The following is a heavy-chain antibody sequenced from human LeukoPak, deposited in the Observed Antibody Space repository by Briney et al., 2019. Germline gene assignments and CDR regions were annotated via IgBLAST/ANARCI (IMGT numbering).Heavy chain of an antibody. D-gene: IGHD4-17*01. Sequence: QPGGSLRLSCAASGFTFSNYWMHWVRQAPGKGLVWVSRINSDGSTTTYADSVKGRFSISRDNSKNTLYLQMNSLRADDTAVYYCAKGARGDTVTSIVGLNWFDPWGQGTLVTVSS. J-gene: IGHJ5*02. CDR1: GFTFSNYW. V-gene: IGHV3-74*01. CDR2: INSDGSTT. CDR3: AKGARGDTVTSIVGLNWFDP.